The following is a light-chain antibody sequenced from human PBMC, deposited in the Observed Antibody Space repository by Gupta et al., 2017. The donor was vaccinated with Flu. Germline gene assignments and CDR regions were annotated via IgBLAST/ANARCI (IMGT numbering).Light chain of an antibody. CDR2: MGS. Sequence: DIVMTQSPLSLPVTPGEPASISCRSSQSLLHSNGYNYLDWYVQKPGQSPQLLIYMGSNRASGVPDRFSGSGSGTDFTLKISRVEAEDVGVYYCMQSLQTSPFTFGGGTKVEIK. V-gene: IGKV2-28*01. CDR1: QSLLHSNGYNY. CDR3: MQSLQTSPFT. J-gene: IGKJ4*01.